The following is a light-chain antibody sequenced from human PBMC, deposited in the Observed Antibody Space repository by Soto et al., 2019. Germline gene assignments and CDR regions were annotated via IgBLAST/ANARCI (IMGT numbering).Light chain of an antibody. Sequence: QSALTQPASVSGSPGQSIAISCTGTSNDVGGYNYVSWYQQHPVKAPQLIIYDVTNRPSGVSDRFSGSKSGNTASLTISGLQAEDEANYYSSSYTSSSTPYVFRTGTKVTVL. CDR3: SSYTSSSTPYV. CDR1: SNDVGGYNY. V-gene: IGLV2-14*01. J-gene: IGLJ1*01. CDR2: DVT.